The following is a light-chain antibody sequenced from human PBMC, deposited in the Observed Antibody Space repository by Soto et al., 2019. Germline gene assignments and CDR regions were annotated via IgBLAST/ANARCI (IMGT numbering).Light chain of an antibody. V-gene: IGKV3-20*01. CDR1: PTVNSRD. Sequence: EIVLTQSPGTLSLSPGERATLPCRASPTVNSRDLAWYQQKPGQAPRLLIYSASNRATGIPDRFSGSGSGTDFTLTISRLEPEDFAVYYCQQYGSSGTFGQGTKVDIK. J-gene: IGKJ1*01. CDR2: SAS. CDR3: QQYGSSGT.